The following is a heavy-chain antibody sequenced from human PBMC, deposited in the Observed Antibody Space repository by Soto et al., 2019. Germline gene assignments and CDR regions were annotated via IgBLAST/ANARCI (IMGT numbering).Heavy chain of an antibody. CDR2: ISYDGSNK. D-gene: IGHD7-27*01. J-gene: IGHJ6*02. V-gene: IGHV3-30*18. CDR3: AKDHERTGVLNYYYGMDV. CDR1: GFTFSSYG. Sequence: PGGSLRLSCAASGFTFSSYGMHWVRQAPGKGLEWVAVISYDGSNKYYADSVKGRFTISRDNSKNTLYLQMNSLRAEDTAVYYCAKDHERTGVLNYYYGMDVWGQGTTVTVSS.